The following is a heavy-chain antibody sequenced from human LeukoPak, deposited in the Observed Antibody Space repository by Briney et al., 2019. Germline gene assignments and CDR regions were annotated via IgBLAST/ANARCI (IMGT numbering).Heavy chain of an antibody. D-gene: IGHD2-15*01. V-gene: IGHV3-48*03. Sequence: GGSLRLSCAASGFSFSRYEMNWVRQAPGKGLEWVSYITSSGSTTYYADSVKGRFTISRDNAKNSLYLQMNSLRAEDTAVYYCARVGYCSGGSCYWGGYYYYYMDVWGKGATVAISS. J-gene: IGHJ6*03. CDR3: ARVGYCSGGSCYWGGYYYYYMDV. CDR2: ITSSGSTT. CDR1: GFSFSRYE.